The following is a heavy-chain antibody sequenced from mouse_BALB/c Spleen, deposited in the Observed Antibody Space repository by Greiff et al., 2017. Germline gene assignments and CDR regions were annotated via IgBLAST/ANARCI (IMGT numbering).Heavy chain of an antibody. Sequence: EVKVVESGGGLVQPGGSLRLSCATSGFTFSDFYMEWVRQPPGKRLEWIAASRNKANEYTTEYSASVKGRFIVSRDTSQSILYLQMHALRAEDTANYYCEEVYGYDDMDDWGQGTSVTVSS. J-gene: IGHJ4*01. CDR2: SRNKANEYTT. D-gene: IGHD1-1*02. CDR1: GFTFSDFY. CDR3: EEVYGYDDMDD. V-gene: IGHV7-1*02.